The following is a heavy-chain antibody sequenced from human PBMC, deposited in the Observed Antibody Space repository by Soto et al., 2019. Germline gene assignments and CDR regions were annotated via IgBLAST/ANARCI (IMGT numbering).Heavy chain of an antibody. V-gene: IGHV3-9*01. CDR3: ANGGGRWFGDPVDV. CDR2: ISWNSGSI. J-gene: IGHJ6*04. CDR1: GFTFDDYA. D-gene: IGHD3-10*01. Sequence: PGGSLRLSCAASGFTFDDYAMHWVRQAPGKGLEWVSGISWNSGSIGYADSVKGRFTISRDNAKNSLYLQMNSLRAEDTALYYCANGGGRWFGDPVDVWGKGTTVTVSS.